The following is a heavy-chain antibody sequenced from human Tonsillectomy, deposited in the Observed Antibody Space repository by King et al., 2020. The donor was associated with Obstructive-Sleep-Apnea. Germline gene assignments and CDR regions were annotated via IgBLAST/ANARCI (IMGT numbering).Heavy chain of an antibody. CDR3: AGVGVLLWFGDSILGFDY. V-gene: IGHV4-31*03. Sequence: VQLQESGPGLVKPSQTLSLTCTVSGGSISSGGYYWSWIRQHPGKGLEWIGYIYYSGSTYYNPSLKSRVTISVDTSKNQFSLKLSSVTSADTAVYYCAGVGVLLWFGDSILGFDYWGQGTLVTVSS. CDR2: IYYSGST. CDR1: GGSISSGGYY. D-gene: IGHD3-10*01. J-gene: IGHJ4*02.